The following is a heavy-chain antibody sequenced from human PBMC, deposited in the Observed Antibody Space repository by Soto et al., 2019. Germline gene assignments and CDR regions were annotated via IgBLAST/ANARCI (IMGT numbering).Heavy chain of an antibody. CDR3: AREGPAAYYYYGMDV. V-gene: IGHV1-18*01. Sequence: QVQLVQSRGEVKKPGASVKVSCKTSGYSFTTYGISWVRQAPGQGLEWMGWISGYNGNTNYAQNLQGRVTMTTDPSTSTAYMELRSLRSADTAVYYCAREGPAAYYYYGMDVWGQGSTVTVSS. CDR1: GYSFTTYG. CDR2: ISGYNGNT. J-gene: IGHJ6*02.